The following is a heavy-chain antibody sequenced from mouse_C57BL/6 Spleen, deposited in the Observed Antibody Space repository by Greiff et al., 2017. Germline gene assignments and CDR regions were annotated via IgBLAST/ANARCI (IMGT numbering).Heavy chain of an antibody. CDR1: GYSFCSYW. D-gene: IGHD1-1*01. J-gene: IGHJ3*01. CDR2: IYPGEGDT. Sequence: VQLQQSGAELVQPGASVQISCTASGYSFCSYWLFWVKQRPGTGLEWIGQIYPGEGDTNYNGKFKGKATRTADKSSSTAYMPLSSLTSEDSAVYFCASPHYYGSSAWFAYWGQGTLVTVSA. CDR3: ASPHYYGSSAWFAY. V-gene: IGHV1-80*01.